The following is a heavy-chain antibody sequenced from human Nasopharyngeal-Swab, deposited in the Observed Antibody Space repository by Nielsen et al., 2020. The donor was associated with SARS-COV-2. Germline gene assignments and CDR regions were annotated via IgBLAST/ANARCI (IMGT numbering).Heavy chain of an antibody. CDR2: ISYDGSNK. Sequence: GESLKISCAASGFTFSSYGMHWVRQAPGKGLEWVAVISYDGSNKYYADSVKGRFTISRDNSKNTLYLQMNSLRAEDTAVYYCVRDSAWAFDIWGQGTMVTVSS. J-gene: IGHJ3*02. CDR3: VRDSAWAFDI. CDR1: GFTFSSYG. V-gene: IGHV3-30*03.